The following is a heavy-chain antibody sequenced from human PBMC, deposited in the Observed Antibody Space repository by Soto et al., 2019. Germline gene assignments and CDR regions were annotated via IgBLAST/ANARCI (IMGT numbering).Heavy chain of an antibody. J-gene: IGHJ4*02. CDR3: AREDSIIIPAVSDF. CDR2: ISKSDYT. CDR1: GFAFNNYG. V-gene: IGHV3-21*01. D-gene: IGHD2-2*01. Sequence: GGSLRLSCTVSGFAFNNYGINWVRQAPGKGLEWVSSISKSDYTYYSDSVKRRFTSSRDNAKNSVSLQMNTLRVEDTAVYYCAREDSIIIPAVSDFWGQGTLVTVSS.